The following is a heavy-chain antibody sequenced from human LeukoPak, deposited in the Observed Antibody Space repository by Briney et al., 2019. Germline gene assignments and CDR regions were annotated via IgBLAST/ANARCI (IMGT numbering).Heavy chain of an antibody. V-gene: IGHV3-33*01. CDR2: IWYDGSNK. J-gene: IGHJ4*02. Sequence: GGSLRLSCAASGFTFSSYGMHWVRQAPGKGLEWVAVIWYDGSNKYYADSVKGRFTISRDNSKNTLYLQMNSLRAEDTAVYYCAGEHSSGWGSFDYWGQGTLVTVSS. CDR1: GFTFSSYG. CDR3: AGEHSSGWGSFDY. D-gene: IGHD6-19*01.